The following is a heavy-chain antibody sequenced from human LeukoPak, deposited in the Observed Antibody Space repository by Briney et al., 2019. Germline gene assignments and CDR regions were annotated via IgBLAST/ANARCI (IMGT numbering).Heavy chain of an antibody. D-gene: IGHD2-21*01. CDR3: TRWTHISGNWHRDV. CDR2: IESKGYGGTA. Sequence: PGGSLRLSCTASGFTFDDYSMSWVRQAPGKGLEWVGFIESKGYGGTAEYAASVKGRFAISRDDSKSIAYLQMNSLKTEDTAVYYCTRWTHISGNWHRDVWGQGTLVTVSS. J-gene: IGHJ4*02. CDR1: GFTFDDYS. V-gene: IGHV3-49*04.